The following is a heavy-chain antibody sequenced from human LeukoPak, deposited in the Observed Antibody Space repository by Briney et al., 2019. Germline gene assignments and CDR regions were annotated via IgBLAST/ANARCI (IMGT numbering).Heavy chain of an antibody. Sequence: GGSLGLSCAASGFIFSDYYMSWIRQAPGKGLEWVSYISSSGSTIYYADSVKGRFTISRDNAKNSLYLQMNSLRAEDTAVHYCAREALAAAGEFDYWGQGTLVTVSS. J-gene: IGHJ4*02. D-gene: IGHD6-13*01. CDR3: AREALAAAGEFDY. CDR1: GFIFSDYY. V-gene: IGHV3-11*01. CDR2: ISSSGSTI.